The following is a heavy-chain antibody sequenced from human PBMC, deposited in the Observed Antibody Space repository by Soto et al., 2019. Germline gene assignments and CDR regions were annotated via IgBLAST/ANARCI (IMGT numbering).Heavy chain of an antibody. D-gene: IGHD1-26*01. V-gene: IGHV3-7*01. Sequence: EVQLVESGGGLVQLGGSRRLSCAASGFTFSSVWMTWVRQAPGKGLEWVANIKQDGSEKYYVDSVKGRFTISRDNARNSLFLEMKSLRSEDTAVYSCVRDRSGSYLEGFDYWGQGTLVTVSS. CDR3: VRDRSGSYLEGFDY. CDR1: GFTFSSVW. CDR2: IKQDGSEK. J-gene: IGHJ4*02.